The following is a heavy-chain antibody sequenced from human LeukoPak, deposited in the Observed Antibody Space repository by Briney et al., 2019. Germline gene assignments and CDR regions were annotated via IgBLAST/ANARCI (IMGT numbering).Heavy chain of an antibody. J-gene: IGHJ4*02. V-gene: IGHV4-34*01. Sequence: SQTLSLTCAVYGGSFSGYYWSWIRQPPGKGLELIVEMNHSGRTNYNPSLRSRVTISVDTSKNQVSLKLSSVTAADTAVYYCASLDGSYYFAYWGQGTLVTVSS. CDR2: MNHSGRT. D-gene: IGHD1-26*01. CDR3: ASLDGSYYFAY. CDR1: GGSFSGYY.